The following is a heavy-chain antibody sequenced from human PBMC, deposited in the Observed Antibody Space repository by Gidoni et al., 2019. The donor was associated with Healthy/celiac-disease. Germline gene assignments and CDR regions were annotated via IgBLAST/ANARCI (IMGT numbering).Heavy chain of an antibody. CDR3: AREGLLWFGELTYYYYYGMDV. Sequence: QVQLVQSGAEVKKPGASVKVSCKASGYTFTGYYVLWVRQAPGQGFEWMGWINPNSGGTNYAQKFQGRVTMTRDTSISTAYMELSRLRSDDTAVYYCAREGLLWFGELTYYYYYGMDVWGQGTTVTVSS. J-gene: IGHJ6*02. CDR1: GYTFTGYY. V-gene: IGHV1-2*02. D-gene: IGHD3-10*01. CDR2: INPNSGGT.